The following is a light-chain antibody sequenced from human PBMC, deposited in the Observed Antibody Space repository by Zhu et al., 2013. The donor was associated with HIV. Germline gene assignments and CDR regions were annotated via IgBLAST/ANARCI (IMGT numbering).Light chain of an antibody. CDR1: QSISSG. V-gene: IGKV1-5*03. CDR3: QQYNNWPIT. J-gene: IGKJ5*01. CDR2: KTS. Sequence: DVQMTQSPSSLSASVGDRVSITCRASQSISSGLAWYQQKLGKAPKLLIYKTSTLESGVPSRFSGSGSGTEFTLTISSLQSEDFAFYYCQQYNNWPITFGQGARLQIK.